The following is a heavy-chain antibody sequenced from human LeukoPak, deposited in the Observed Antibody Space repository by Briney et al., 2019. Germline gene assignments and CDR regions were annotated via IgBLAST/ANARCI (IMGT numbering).Heavy chain of an antibody. D-gene: IGHD5-24*01. CDR2: IIPIFGTA. CDR3: ARGRETGEMATISS. V-gene: IGHV1-69*06. J-gene: IGHJ5*02. CDR1: GYTFTSYG. Sequence: GASVKVSCKASGYTFTSYGISWVRQAPGQGLEWMGGIIPIFGTANYAQKFQGRVTITADKSTSTAYMELSSLRSEDTAVYYCARGRETGEMATISSWGQGTLVTVSS.